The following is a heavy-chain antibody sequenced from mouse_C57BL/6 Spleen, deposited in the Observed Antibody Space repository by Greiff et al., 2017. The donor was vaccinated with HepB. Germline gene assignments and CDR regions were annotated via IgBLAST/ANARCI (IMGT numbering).Heavy chain of an antibody. CDR2: INPGSGGT. J-gene: IGHJ1*03. Sequence: VQLQESGAELVRPGTSVKVSCKASGYAFTNYLIEWVKQRPGQGLEWIGVINPGSGGTNYNEKFKGKATLTADKSSSTAYMQLGSLTSEDSAVYFCARRVVAKGYFDVWGTGTTVTVSS. CDR3: ARRVVAKGYFDV. D-gene: IGHD1-1*01. CDR1: GYAFTNYL. V-gene: IGHV1-54*01.